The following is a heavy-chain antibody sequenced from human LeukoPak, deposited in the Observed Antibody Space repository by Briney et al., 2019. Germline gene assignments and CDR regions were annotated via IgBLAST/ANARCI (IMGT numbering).Heavy chain of an antibody. CDR1: GGSISSGGYY. D-gene: IGHD5-12*01. Sequence: SETLSLTCTVSGGSISSGGYYWSWIRQHPGKGLEWIGYIYYSGSTYYNPSLKSRVTISVDTSKNQFSLKLSSVTAADTAVYYCARAPSSDYEDYFDYWGQGTLVTVSS. CDR3: ARAPSSDYEDYFDY. CDR2: IYYSGST. J-gene: IGHJ4*02. V-gene: IGHV4-31*03.